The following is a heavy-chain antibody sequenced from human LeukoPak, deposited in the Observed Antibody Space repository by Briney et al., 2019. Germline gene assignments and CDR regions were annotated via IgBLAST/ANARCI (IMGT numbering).Heavy chain of an antibody. CDR1: RYTFTGYY. Sequence: ASVRVSCKASRYTFTGYYMHWVRQAPGQGLEWMGWINPNSGGTNYAQKFQGRVTMTRDTSISTAYMELSRLRSDDTAVYYCARDYDILTGYYRVDYWGQGTMVTVSS. CDR3: ARDYDILTGYYRVDY. CDR2: INPNSGGT. V-gene: IGHV1-2*02. D-gene: IGHD3-9*01. J-gene: IGHJ4*02.